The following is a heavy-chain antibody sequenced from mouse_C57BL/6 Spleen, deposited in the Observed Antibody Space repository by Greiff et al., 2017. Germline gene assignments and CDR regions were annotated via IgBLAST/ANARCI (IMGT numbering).Heavy chain of an antibody. V-gene: IGHV1-55*01. CDR2: IYPGSGST. J-gene: IGHJ3*01. CDR1: GYTFTSYW. D-gene: IGHD1-1*01. CDR3: ASHYGSSGGFAY. Sequence: QVHVKQPGAELVKPGASVKMSCKASGYTFTSYWITWVKQRPGQGLEWIGDIYPGSGSTNYNEKFKSKATLTVDTSSSTAYMQLSSLTSEDSAVYYCASHYGSSGGFAYWGQGTLVTVSA.